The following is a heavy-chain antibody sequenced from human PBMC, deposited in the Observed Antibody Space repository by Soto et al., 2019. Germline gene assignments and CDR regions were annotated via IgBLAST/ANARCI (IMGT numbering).Heavy chain of an antibody. J-gene: IGHJ4*02. CDR1: GYTFTSYG. V-gene: IGHV1-18*01. Sequence: VSVKVSCKASGYTFTSYGISCVRQAPGQGLEWMGWISAYNGNTNYAQKLQGRVTMTTDTSTSTAYMELRSLRSDDTAVYYCARDLTPGLVDHWGQGTLVTVSS. CDR2: ISAYNGNT. CDR3: ARDLTPGLVDH. D-gene: IGHD3-9*01.